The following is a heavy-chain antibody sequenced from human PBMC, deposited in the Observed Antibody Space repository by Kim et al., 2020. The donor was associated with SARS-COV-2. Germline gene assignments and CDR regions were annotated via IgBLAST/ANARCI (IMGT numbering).Heavy chain of an antibody. D-gene: IGHD3-10*01. J-gene: IGHJ4*02. V-gene: IGHV4-30-2*04. CDR3: ARGGRGVTSFDY. Sequence: YYNQSLKHRVTISVDTSKNQFSLKLSSVTAADTAVYYCARGGRGVTSFDYWGQGTLVTVSS.